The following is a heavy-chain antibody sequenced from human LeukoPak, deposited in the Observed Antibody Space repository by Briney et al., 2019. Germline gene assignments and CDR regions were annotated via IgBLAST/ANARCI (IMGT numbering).Heavy chain of an antibody. CDR3: AKDIPTYYDFWSGYPDY. CDR1: GFTFSSYG. V-gene: IGHV3-30*18. CDR2: ISYDGSNI. J-gene: IGHJ4*02. D-gene: IGHD3-3*01. Sequence: GGSLRLSCAASGFTFSSYGMHWVRQAPGKGLEWVAVISYDGSNIYYADSVKGRFTISRDNSKNTLYLQMNSLRAEDTAVYYCAKDIPTYYDFWSGYPDYWGQGALVTVSS.